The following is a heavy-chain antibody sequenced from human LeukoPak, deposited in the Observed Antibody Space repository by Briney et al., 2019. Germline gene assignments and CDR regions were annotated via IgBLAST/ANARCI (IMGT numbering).Heavy chain of an antibody. D-gene: IGHD5-18*01. CDR2: IYYSGST. CDR1: GGSISGSSYY. CDR3: ARDSGYGYDY. Sequence: SETLSLTCTVSGGSISGSSYYWGWIRRPPGKGLGWIGSIYYSGSTYYNPSLKSRVTISVDTSKNQFSLKLSSVTAADTAVYYCARDSGYGYDYWGQGILVTVSS. V-gene: IGHV4-39*02. J-gene: IGHJ4*02.